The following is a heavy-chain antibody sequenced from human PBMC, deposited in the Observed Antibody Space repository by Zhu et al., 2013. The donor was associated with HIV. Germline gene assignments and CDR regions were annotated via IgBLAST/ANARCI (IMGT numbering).Heavy chain of an antibody. CDR3: ARNFLGLSF. V-gene: IGHV1-3*04. CDR1: GYSFIRYE. CDR2: INTGNGNT. Sequence: QVQLVQSGAEVKKPGASMKVSCKASGYSFIRYEIYWVRQAPGQRLEWMGWINTGNGNTKYSQKFQGRVTITRDTSASTAYMELSSLRSEDTAVYYCARNFLGLSFWGQGSLVTVSS. J-gene: IGHJ4*02. D-gene: IGHD3-3*01.